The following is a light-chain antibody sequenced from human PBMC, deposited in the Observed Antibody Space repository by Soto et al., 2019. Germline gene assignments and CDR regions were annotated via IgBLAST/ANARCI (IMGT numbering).Light chain of an antibody. CDR2: GAS. J-gene: IGKJ1*01. CDR3: QQHSHWPPWT. Sequence: EIVMTQSPATLSVSPGESATLSCRASQSISNNHLAWYQQKPGQAPRLLIYGASNRATGIPARFSGSGSGTDFTLTISNLEPEDFAVYYCQQHSHWPPWTFGQGTKVDIK. V-gene: IGKV3-11*01. CDR1: QSISNN.